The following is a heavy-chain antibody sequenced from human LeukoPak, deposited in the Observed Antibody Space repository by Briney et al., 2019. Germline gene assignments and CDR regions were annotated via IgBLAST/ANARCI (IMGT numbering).Heavy chain of an antibody. V-gene: IGHV3-23*01. CDR1: GFTFSSYA. CDR3: ASQFFIDNPHDY. Sequence: GGSLRLSCAASGFTFSSYAMSWVRQAPGKGLEWVSAISGSGGSTYYADSLKGRFTISRDNSKNTLYLQMNSLRAEDTAVYYCASQFFIDNPHDYWDRGTLVTVSS. J-gene: IGHJ4*02. CDR2: ISGSGGST. D-gene: IGHD1-1*01.